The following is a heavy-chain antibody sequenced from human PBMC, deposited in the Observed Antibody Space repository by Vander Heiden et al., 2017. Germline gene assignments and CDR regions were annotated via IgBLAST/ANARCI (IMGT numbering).Heavy chain of an antibody. CDR1: GVTVSNNY. Sequence: EVQLVESGGGLIQPGGSLRPSCAASGVTVSNNYMRWVRQAPGKGLEWVSLIYSGGSTYYADSVKGRFTISRDNSKNTVYLQMNSLRADDTAVYYCARGGGLAAGYWGQGTRVTVSS. CDR3: ARGGGLAAGY. J-gene: IGHJ4*02. CDR2: IYSGGST. V-gene: IGHV3-53*01. D-gene: IGHD6-13*01.